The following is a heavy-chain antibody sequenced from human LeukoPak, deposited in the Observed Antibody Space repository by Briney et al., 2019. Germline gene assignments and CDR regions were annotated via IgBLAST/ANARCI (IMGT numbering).Heavy chain of an antibody. CDR1: GYTLTTHG. J-gene: IGHJ5*02. Sequence: ASVKVSCKASGYTLTTHGIGWVRQAPGQGLEWMGWISAYNGDTNYAQSLQGRVTMTTDTSTSTAYMELRSLRSDDTAVYYCASPTYCYSDTSGYYCGPSGSWGQGTLVTVSS. CDR2: ISAYNGDT. CDR3: ASPTYCYSDTSGYYCGPSGS. D-gene: IGHD3-22*01. V-gene: IGHV1-18*01.